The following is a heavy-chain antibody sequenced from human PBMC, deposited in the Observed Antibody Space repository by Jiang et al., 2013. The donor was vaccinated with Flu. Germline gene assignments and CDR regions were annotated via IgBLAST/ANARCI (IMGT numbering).Heavy chain of an antibody. CDR3: ARVSANNSAGWFDP. J-gene: IGHJ5*02. CDR1: GHTFNSYS. V-gene: IGHV7-4-1*02. Sequence: QSGSELKKPGASVKVSCKASGHTFNSYSMNWVRQAPGQGLEWMGWINTYTGNPRMPRASLDGLSSHWTPLSPRHICRSAACRLRTLPVYYCARVSANNSAGWFDPWGQGTLVTVSS. D-gene: IGHD1/OR15-1a*01. CDR2: INTYTGNP.